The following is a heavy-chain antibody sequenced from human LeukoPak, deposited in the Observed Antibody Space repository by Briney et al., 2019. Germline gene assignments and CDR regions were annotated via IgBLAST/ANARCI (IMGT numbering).Heavy chain of an antibody. V-gene: IGHV3-30-3*01. D-gene: IGHD3-22*01. CDR2: IPYDGSNK. Sequence: GGSLRLSCAASGFTFSSYAMHWVRQAPGKGLEWVAVIPYDGSNKYYADSVKGRFTISRDNSKNTLYLQMNSLRAEDTAVYYCARDSGITMIGYYYGMDVWGQGTTVTVSS. CDR1: GFTFSSYA. CDR3: ARDSGITMIGYYYGMDV. J-gene: IGHJ6*02.